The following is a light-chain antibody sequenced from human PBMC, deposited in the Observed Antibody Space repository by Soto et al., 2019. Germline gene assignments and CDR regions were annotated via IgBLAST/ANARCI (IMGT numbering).Light chain of an antibody. J-gene: IGLJ1*01. Sequence: QSALTQPASVSGSPGQSITISCTGTSSDVGGYYSVSWYQQHPGKAPKLMIYDVTNRPSGVFNRFSGSKSGNTASLTISGLQAEDEADYYCSSYTSSSTDVFGTGTKLTVL. V-gene: IGLV2-14*01. CDR2: DVT. CDR1: SSDVGGYYS. CDR3: SSYTSSSTDV.